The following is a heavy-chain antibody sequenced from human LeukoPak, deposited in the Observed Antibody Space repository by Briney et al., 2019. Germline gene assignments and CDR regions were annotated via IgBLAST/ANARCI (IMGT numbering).Heavy chain of an antibody. V-gene: IGHV1-24*01. Sequence: GASVSVSCKVSGDTLPELSIHWVRQAPGKGLEWMGVFDALDDETIHAQNFQGRVTMMVDTSTNTAHMELSYLRSDDTAVYYCATDGSSAWYEDFWGQGTQVIVSS. CDR2: FDALDDET. CDR3: ATDGSSAWYEDF. CDR1: GDTLPELS. J-gene: IGHJ4*02. D-gene: IGHD6-19*01.